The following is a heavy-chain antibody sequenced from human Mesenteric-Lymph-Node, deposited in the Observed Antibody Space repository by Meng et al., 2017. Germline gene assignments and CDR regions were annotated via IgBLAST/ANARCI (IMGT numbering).Heavy chain of an antibody. D-gene: IGHD1-14*01. CDR1: GFTFSNAW. V-gene: IGHV3-15*01. Sequence: GESLKISCAASGFTFSNAWMSWVRQAPGKGLEWVGRIKSKTDGGTTDYAAPVKGRFTISRDNSKNSLYLQMNSLRAEDTAVYYCARDRSLASWGQGTLVTVSS. CDR3: ARDRSLAS. J-gene: IGHJ4*02. CDR2: IKSKTDGGTT.